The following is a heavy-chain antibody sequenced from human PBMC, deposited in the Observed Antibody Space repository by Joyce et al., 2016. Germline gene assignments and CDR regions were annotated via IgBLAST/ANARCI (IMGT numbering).Heavy chain of an antibody. CDR3: VRGIGDFWSGYYIDIDF. J-gene: IGHJ4*02. D-gene: IGHD3-3*01. Sequence: QVQLVQSGAEVKKPGASVKVSCKTSGYSFTGYYEHWVRQAPGQGLEWMGWINPNSGGTKYAQNFQGRVTMTSDASISTAYMDLSSLRSDDTAVYYCVRGIGDFWSGYYIDIDFWGQGTLVTVSS. V-gene: IGHV1-2*02. CDR1: GYSFTGYY. CDR2: INPNSGGT.